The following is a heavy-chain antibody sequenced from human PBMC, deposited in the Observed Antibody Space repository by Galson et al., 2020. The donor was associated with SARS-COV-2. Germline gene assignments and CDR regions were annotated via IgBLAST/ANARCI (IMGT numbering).Heavy chain of an antibody. CDR3: ARQVVTQKGPFDY. CDR1: GGSISSYY. J-gene: IGHJ4*02. D-gene: IGHD2-21*02. Sequence: ETSETLSLTCPVPGGSISSYYWSWIRQPPGQGLEWIGHIHYSGRPNYNPPLKSRVTISVDTSKNQFSLKLSSVTAADTAVYYCARQVVTQKGPFDYWGQGTLVTVSS. V-gene: IGHV4-59*08. CDR2: IHYSGRP.